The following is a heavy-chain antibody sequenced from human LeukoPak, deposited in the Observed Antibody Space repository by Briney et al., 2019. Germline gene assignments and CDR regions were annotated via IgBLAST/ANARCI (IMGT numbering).Heavy chain of an antibody. J-gene: IGHJ5*02. D-gene: IGHD2-15*01. CDR3: ARDRTNPYCTGGSCYGRGWFDP. Sequence: PSETLSLTCTVSGGSISSSSYYCSWIRQPAGEGLEWIGRIHTSGSTNYNPSLKSRVTISVDTSKNQFSLKLSSVTAADTAVYYCARDRTNPYCTGGSCYGRGWFDPWGQGSLVTVSS. CDR1: GGSISSSSYY. V-gene: IGHV4-61*02. CDR2: IHTSGST.